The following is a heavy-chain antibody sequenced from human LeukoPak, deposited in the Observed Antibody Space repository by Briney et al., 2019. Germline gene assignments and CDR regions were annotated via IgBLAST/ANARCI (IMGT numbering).Heavy chain of an antibody. CDR3: ARAYYYDSSGYYDDDAFDI. D-gene: IGHD3-22*01. CDR2: ISSSSSYI. J-gene: IGHJ3*02. V-gene: IGHV3-21*01. Sequence: GGSLRLSCAASGFTFRSYAMSWVRQAPGKGLEWVSSISSSSSYIYYADSVKGRFTISRDNAKNSLYLQMNSLRAEDTAVYYCARAYYYDSSGYYDDDAFDIWGQGTMVTVSS. CDR1: GFTFRSYA.